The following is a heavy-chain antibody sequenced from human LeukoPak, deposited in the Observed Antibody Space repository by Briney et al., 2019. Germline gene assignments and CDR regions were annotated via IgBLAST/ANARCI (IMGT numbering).Heavy chain of an antibody. V-gene: IGHV4-59*01. CDR1: GGSISSYY. CDR2: IYYSGST. J-gene: IGHJ4*02. D-gene: IGHD1-20*01. CDR3: ARHLPITGTRLYYFDY. Sequence: PSETLSLTCTVSGGSISSYYWSWIRQPPGKGLEWIGYIYYSGSTNYNPSLKSRVTISVDTSKNQFSLELSSVTAADTAVYYCARHLPITGTRLYYFDYWGQGTLVTVSS.